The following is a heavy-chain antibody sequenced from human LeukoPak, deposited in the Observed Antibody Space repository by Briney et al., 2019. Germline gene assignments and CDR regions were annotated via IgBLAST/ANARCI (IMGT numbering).Heavy chain of an antibody. CDR3: ARVQITWSWAFDI. D-gene: IGHD3-16*01. CDR2: IKQDGSEK. Sequence: GGSLRLSCAASGFTFSDYYMSWIRQAPGKGLEWVANIKQDGSEKYYVDSVKGRFTISRDNAKNSLYLQMNSLRAEDTAVYYCARVQITWSWAFDIWGQGTMVTVSS. V-gene: IGHV3-7*01. CDR1: GFTFSDYY. J-gene: IGHJ3*02.